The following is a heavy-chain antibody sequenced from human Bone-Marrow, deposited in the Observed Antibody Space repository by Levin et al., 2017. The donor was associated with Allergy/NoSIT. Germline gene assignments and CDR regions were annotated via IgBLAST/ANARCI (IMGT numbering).Heavy chain of an antibody. CDR2: INAYNGNT. Sequence: ASVKVSCKASGYNFTNYGISWVRQAPGQGLEWMGWINAYNGNTNYVQNLKGRVTMTIDTSTRTSYMELTRLTSDDTAVYYCVTYSSSWKRSDYWGQGTLLTVSS. V-gene: IGHV1-18*01. CDR1: GYNFTNYG. D-gene: IGHD6-13*01. J-gene: IGHJ4*02. CDR3: VTYSSSWKRSDY.